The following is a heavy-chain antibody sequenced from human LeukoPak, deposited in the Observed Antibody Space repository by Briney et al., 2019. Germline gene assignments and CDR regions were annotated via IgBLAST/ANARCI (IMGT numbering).Heavy chain of an antibody. Sequence: ASVKVSCKASGGTFSSYAISWVRQAPGQGLEWMGGIIPIFGTANYAQKFQGRVTITADKSTSTAYMELSSLRSEDTAVYYCAGVAGDYDFWSGYYTPNWFDPWGQGTLVTVSS. CDR1: GGTFSSYA. J-gene: IGHJ5*02. CDR2: IIPIFGTA. D-gene: IGHD3-3*01. CDR3: AGVAGDYDFWSGYYTPNWFDP. V-gene: IGHV1-69*06.